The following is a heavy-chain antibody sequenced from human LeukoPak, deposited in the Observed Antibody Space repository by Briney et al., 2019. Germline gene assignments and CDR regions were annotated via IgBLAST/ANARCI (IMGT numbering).Heavy chain of an antibody. CDR1: SGSVNSGGYY. J-gene: IGHJ3*02. CDR3: ARETSKYYYDNKPFDI. Sequence: SETLSLTCTVSSGSVNSGGYYWSWIRQHPGKGLEWVGYVYYSGSTNYNPSLKSRSFISVNTSKNQFSQRLSSVTAADTAVYYCARETSKYYYDNKPFDIWGQGTMVTVSS. V-gene: IGHV4-31*03. CDR2: VYYSGST. D-gene: IGHD3-22*01.